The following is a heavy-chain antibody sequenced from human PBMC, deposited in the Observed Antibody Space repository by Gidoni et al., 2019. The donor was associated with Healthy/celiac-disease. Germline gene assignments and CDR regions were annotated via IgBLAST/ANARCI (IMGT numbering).Heavy chain of an antibody. D-gene: IGHD3-3*01. CDR2: IWYDGSNK. CDR3: AREQSYDFWSAWFDP. CDR1: GFTFSTYG. J-gene: IGHJ5*02. V-gene: IGHV3-33*01. Sequence: QVQLVESGGGVVQPGRSLRLSCAASGFTFSTYGMHWVRQAPGKGLEWVAVIWYDGSNKYYADSVKGRFTISRDNSKNTLYLQMNSLRAEDTAVYYCAREQSYDFWSAWFDPWGQGTLVTVSS.